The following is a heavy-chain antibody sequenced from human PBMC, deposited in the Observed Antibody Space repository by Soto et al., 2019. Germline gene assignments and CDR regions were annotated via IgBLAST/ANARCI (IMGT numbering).Heavy chain of an antibody. CDR2: IGTAGDT. V-gene: IGHV3-13*04. CDR3: ARDLSRQGMDV. CDR1: GFTFSSYD. J-gene: IGHJ6*02. Sequence: EVQLVESGGGLVQPGGSLRLSCAASGFTFSSYDMHWVRQATGKGLEWVSAIGTAGDTYYPGSVKGRFTISRDNAKNSLYLQMNSLRAGDTAVYYCARDLSRQGMDVWGQGTTVTVSS.